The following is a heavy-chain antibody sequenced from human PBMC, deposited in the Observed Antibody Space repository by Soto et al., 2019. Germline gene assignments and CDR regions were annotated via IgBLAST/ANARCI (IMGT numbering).Heavy chain of an antibody. J-gene: IGHJ4*02. V-gene: IGHV3-21*01. CDR1: GFTFISYS. D-gene: IGHD5-18*01. Sequence: EVQLVESGGGLVKPGGSLRLSCAASGFTFISYSMHWVRQAPGKGLEWVSSISSSSSYIYYADSVKGRFTISRDNTKNSLYLQMNSLRAEDTAVYYCASQKGYSYGPFDYWGQGTLVTVSS. CDR3: ASQKGYSYGPFDY. CDR2: ISSSSSYI.